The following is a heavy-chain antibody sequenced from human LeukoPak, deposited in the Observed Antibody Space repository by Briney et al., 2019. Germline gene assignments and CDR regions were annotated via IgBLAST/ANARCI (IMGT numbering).Heavy chain of an antibody. CDR3: ASRTPIGYFDY. Sequence: PGGSPRLSCEASGVTFSSYVMSWVRQAPGKGPEWVSGISGSGGGTYYADSVKGRFTISRDNSKNTLYLQMSSLRAEDTAVYYCASRTPIGYFDYWGQGTLVTVSS. V-gene: IGHV3-23*01. CDR1: GVTFSSYV. CDR2: ISGSGGGT. J-gene: IGHJ4*02. D-gene: IGHD3-10*01.